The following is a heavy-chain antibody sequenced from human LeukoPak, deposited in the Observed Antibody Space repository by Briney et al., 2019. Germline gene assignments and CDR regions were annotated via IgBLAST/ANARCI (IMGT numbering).Heavy chain of an antibody. CDR3: VINDY. CDR2: ISSSGSNI. D-gene: IGHD2/OR15-2a*01. J-gene: IGHJ4*02. V-gene: IGHV3-48*03. Sequence: GGSLRLSCAASGFTFRSYAINWVRQAPGKGLEWVSYISSSGSNIYYADSVKGRFTISRDNAKNSLYLQMKNLRAEDTAVYYCVINDYWGQGTLVTVSS. CDR1: GFTFRSYA.